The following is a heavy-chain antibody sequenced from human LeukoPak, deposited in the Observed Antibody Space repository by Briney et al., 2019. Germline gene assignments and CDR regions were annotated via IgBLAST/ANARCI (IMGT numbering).Heavy chain of an antibody. CDR3: ARDRRKTYYDSSGYTPLDY. J-gene: IGHJ4*02. Sequence: SETLSLTCTVSGGSISSYYWSWIRQPAGKGLEWIGRIYISGSTNYNPSLKSRVTMSVDTSKNQFSLKLSSVTAADTAVYYCARDRRKTYYDSSGYTPLDYWGQGTLVTVSS. CDR2: IYISGST. CDR1: GGSISSYY. V-gene: IGHV4-4*07. D-gene: IGHD3-22*01.